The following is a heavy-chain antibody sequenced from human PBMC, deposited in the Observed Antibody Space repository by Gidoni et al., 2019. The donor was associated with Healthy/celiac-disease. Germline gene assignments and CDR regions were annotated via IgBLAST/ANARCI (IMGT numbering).Heavy chain of an antibody. CDR2: IKSKTDGGTT. Sequence: EVQLVESGGGLVKPGGSLRLSCAASGFPFSNAWMNWVRQAPGKGREWVGSIKSKTDGGTTDYAAPVKGRVTISRDDSKNTLYLQMNSLKTEDTAVYYCTTDWNDVGLVDYWGQGTLVTVSS. CDR3: TTDWNDVGLVDY. CDR1: GFPFSNAW. V-gene: IGHV3-15*07. J-gene: IGHJ4*02. D-gene: IGHD1-1*01.